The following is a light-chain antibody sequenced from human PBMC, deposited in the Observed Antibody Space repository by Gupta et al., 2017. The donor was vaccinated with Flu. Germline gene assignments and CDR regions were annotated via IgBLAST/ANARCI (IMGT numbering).Light chain of an antibody. V-gene: IGKV4-1*01. CDR2: WAS. CDR1: QNVLFTPNNREY. Sequence: NCKSSQNVLFTPNNREYLAWYQQKPGQPPKLIIYWASTRESGVPDRFTGSGSGTDFTLTISSLQAEDVAVYYCQQSYNTPPTFGQGTRLEIK. J-gene: IGKJ5*01. CDR3: QQSYNTPPT.